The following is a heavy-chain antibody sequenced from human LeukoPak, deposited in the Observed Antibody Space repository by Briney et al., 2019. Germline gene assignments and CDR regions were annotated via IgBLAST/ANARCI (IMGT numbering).Heavy chain of an antibody. CDR2: IYYSGST. CDR1: GYSISSGYY. Sequence: SETLSLTCAVSGYSISSGYYWGWIRQPPGKGLEWIGYIYYSGSTNYNPSLKSRVTISVDTSKNQFSLKLSSVTAADTAVYYCARGPPLFDYWGQGTLVTVSS. CDR3: ARGPPLFDY. V-gene: IGHV4-38-2*01. J-gene: IGHJ4*02.